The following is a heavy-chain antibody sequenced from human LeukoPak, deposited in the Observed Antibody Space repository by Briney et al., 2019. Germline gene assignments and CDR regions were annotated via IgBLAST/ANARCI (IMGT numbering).Heavy chain of an antibody. Sequence: PGRSLRLSCAASGFTFSSYAMRWVRQAPGKGLEWVAIISYDVTNKFYADTVKGRFTISRDNSKNTLYLQMNSLRTEDTAVYYCANGDSGSYSFDYWGQGTLVTVSS. V-gene: IGHV3-30*18. J-gene: IGHJ4*02. D-gene: IGHD1-26*01. CDR2: ISYDVTNK. CDR3: ANGDSGSYSFDY. CDR1: GFTFSSYA.